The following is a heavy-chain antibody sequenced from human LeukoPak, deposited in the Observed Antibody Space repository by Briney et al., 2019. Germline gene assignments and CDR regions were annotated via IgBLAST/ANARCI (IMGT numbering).Heavy chain of an antibody. D-gene: IGHD3-3*01. CDR2: INPNSGGT. V-gene: IGHV1-2*02. CDR1: GYTFIGYY. CDR3: SRVRVLTYFWSSYTSY. Sequence: VASVKVSCKHPGYTFIGYYMRAGSQAPGQGLEWMGWINPNSGGTDYAQKFQGRVTMTRDTSINTVYMELSRLRSDDTAVYYCSRVRVLTYFWSSYTSYCGQGALVTVSS. J-gene: IGHJ4*02.